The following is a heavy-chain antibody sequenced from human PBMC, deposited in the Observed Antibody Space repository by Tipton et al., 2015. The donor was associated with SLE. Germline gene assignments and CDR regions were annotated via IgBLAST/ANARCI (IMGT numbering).Heavy chain of an antibody. D-gene: IGHD1-1*01. CDR1: GGSFSGYY. CDR2: IYYSGST. V-gene: IGHV4-59*12. CDR3: ARTERKAFDI. J-gene: IGHJ3*02. Sequence: TLSLTCAVYGGSFSGYYWSWIRQPPGKGLEWIGYIYYSGSTNYNPSLKSRVTISVDTSKNQFSLKLSSVTAADTAVYYCARTERKAFDIWGQGTMVTVSS.